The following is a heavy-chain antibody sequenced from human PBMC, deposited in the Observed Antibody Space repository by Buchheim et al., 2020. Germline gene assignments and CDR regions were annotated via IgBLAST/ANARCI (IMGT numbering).Heavy chain of an antibody. D-gene: IGHD2/OR15-2a*01. J-gene: IGHJ4*02. V-gene: IGHV4-4*07. CDR3: ARGSGIFDSTGHQDYYFTH. CDR2: IYASGTT. CDR1: GGSISSYY. Sequence: QVQLQESGPGLVKPSETLSLTCTVSGGSISSYYWSWIRQPAGKGLEWIGRIYASGTTSYNPSLKSRVTMSVDTSKNQFSLKVYSVTAADTAVYYCARGSGIFDSTGHQDYYFTHWGQGTL.